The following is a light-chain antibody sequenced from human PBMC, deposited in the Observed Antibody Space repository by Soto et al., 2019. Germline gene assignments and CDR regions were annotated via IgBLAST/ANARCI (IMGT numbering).Light chain of an antibody. CDR1: SANIENNY. J-gene: IGLJ2*01. Sequence: QSVLTQPPSVSAAPGQKVTISCSGSSANIENNYVSWYQQLPRTAPKLLIYDNNERPSGIHDRFSGYKSGTSATLGITGLQTGDEADFYCATWDDILSGVVLGGGTKLTVL. CDR3: ATWDDILSGVV. CDR2: DNN. V-gene: IGLV1-51*01.